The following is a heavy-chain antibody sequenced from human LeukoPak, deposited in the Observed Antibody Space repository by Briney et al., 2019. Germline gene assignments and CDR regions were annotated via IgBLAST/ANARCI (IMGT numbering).Heavy chain of an antibody. Sequence: GGSLRLSCAASGFTFRNYWMSWVRQAPGTGLEWVANIKQDGSDRNYVTSVRGRFTISRDNAESSLFLQMNSLRAEDTAVYYCVRNLAVAGTCFDSWGQGTLVTVSS. V-gene: IGHV3-7*03. D-gene: IGHD6-19*01. CDR3: VRNLAVAGTCFDS. CDR1: GFTFRNYW. CDR2: IKQDGSDR. J-gene: IGHJ4*02.